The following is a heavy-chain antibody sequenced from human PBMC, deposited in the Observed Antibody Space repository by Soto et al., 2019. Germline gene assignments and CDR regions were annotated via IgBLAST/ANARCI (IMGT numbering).Heavy chain of an antibody. V-gene: IGHV1-69*01. J-gene: IGHJ4*02. CDR2: IIPMFGTA. Sequence: QVQLVQSGAEVKKPGSSVKVSCKVSGGPFSVYAVSWVRQAPGQGLEWMGGIIPMFGTANYAQKFQGRVTITADESTTTAYMELSSLRSEDTAVYYCARDLDYYGSGNYYNRIDYWGQGTLVTVSS. CDR3: ARDLDYYGSGNYYNRIDY. CDR1: GGPFSVYA. D-gene: IGHD3-10*01.